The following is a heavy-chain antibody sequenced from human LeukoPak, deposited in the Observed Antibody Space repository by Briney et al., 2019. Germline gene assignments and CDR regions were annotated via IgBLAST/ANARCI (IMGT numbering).Heavy chain of an antibody. Sequence: GASVKVSCKASGYIFTRYAIHWLRQAPGQRLEWLGWINAGAGGTKYSQRFQGRVTITRDTSASTAYMELSSLRFEDTGVYYCAREFLNSGTFDYWGQGALVTVSS. CDR1: GYIFTRYA. CDR3: AREFLNSGTFDY. V-gene: IGHV1-3*01. D-gene: IGHD1-26*01. J-gene: IGHJ4*02. CDR2: INAGAGGT.